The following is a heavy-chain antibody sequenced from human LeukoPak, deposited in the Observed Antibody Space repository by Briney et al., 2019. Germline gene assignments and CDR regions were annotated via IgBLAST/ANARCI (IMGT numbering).Heavy chain of an antibody. CDR2: IYYSGST. CDR3: ARARRGYSYGWRYYYYYYYMDV. D-gene: IGHD5-18*01. V-gene: IGHV4-59*01. Sequence: PSETLSLTCTVSGGSISSYYWSWIRQPPGKGLEWIGYIYYSGSTNYNPSLKSRVTISVDTSKNQFSLKLSSVTAADTAVYYCARARRGYSYGWRYYYYYYYMDVWGKGTTVTVSS. CDR1: GGSISSYY. J-gene: IGHJ6*03.